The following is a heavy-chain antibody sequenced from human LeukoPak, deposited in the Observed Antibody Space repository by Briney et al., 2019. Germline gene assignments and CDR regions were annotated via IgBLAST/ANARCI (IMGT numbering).Heavy chain of an antibody. CDR1: GFTFSSYW. CDR3: VRRQTSTSGFDH. Sequence: GSLRLSCAASGFTFSSYWMHWVRQATGKGLVWVSRVNSDGSSSKYADSVKGRFTISRDNAKNTLYLRMNSLRAEDTALYYCVRRQTSTSGFDHWGQGTLVTVSS. V-gene: IGHV3-74*03. CDR2: VNSDGSSS. D-gene: IGHD6-6*01. J-gene: IGHJ4*02.